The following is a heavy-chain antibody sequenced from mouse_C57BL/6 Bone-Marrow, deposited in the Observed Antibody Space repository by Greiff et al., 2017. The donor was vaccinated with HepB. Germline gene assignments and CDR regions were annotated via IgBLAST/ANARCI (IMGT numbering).Heavy chain of an antibody. CDR3: ERLRWLNAMDY. CDR1: GFTFSDYG. D-gene: IGHD2-3*01. CDR2: ISSGSSTI. V-gene: IGHV5-17*01. Sequence: EVKLVESGGGLVKPGGSLKLSCAASGFTFSDYGMHWVRQAPEKGLEWVAYISSGSSTIYYADTVKGRFTISRDNAKNTLFLQMTSLRSEDTAMYYCERLRWLNAMDYWGQGTSVTVSS. J-gene: IGHJ4*01.